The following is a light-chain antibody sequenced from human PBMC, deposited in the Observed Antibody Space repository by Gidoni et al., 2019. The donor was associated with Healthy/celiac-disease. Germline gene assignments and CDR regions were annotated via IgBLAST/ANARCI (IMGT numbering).Light chain of an antibody. V-gene: IGKV1-9*01. CDR2: AAS. Sequence: DSQFTQSPSFLSASVGDRVTITCWASQGISSYLAGYQQKPGKAPKLLIYAASTLQSGVPSRFSGSGSGTEFTLTISSLQPEDFATYYCQQLNSYPLTFGPGTKVDIK. CDR1: QGISSY. J-gene: IGKJ3*01. CDR3: QQLNSYPLT.